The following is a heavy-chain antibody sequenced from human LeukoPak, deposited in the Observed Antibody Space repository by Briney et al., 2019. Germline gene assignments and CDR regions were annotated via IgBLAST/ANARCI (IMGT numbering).Heavy chain of an antibody. CDR1: GGSISSGSYY. CDR2: VYYSGST. D-gene: IGHD1-26*01. J-gene: IGHJ4*02. V-gene: IGHV4-39*01. Sequence: SETLSLTCTVSGGSISSGSYYWGYIRQPPQEGLEWIGSVYYSGSTYYNPSLKSRVTISVDTSKNQFSLKLSSVTAADTAVYYCARQGLWELPTFDSWGQGTLVSVSS. CDR3: ARQGLWELPTFDS.